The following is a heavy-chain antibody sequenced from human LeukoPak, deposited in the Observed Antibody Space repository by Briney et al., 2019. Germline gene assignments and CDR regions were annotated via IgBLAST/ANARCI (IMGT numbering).Heavy chain of an antibody. CDR1: GYRFISNY. CDR2: MHPGNGNT. D-gene: IGHD2-21*02. CDR3: AREGSYCVGGDCYSFDF. J-gene: IGHJ4*02. V-gene: IGHV1-2*02. Sequence: ASVKVSYKASGYRFISNYIQWVRRAPGLGPEWMGWMHPGNGNTRYAEKFQGRVTMTRDTSINTAYLDLSSLRSDDTAVYYCAREGSYCVGGDCYSFDFWGQGTLITVSS.